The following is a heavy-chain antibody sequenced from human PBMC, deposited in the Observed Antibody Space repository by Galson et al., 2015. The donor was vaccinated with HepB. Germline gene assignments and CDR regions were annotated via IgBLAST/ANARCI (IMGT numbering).Heavy chain of an antibody. CDR2: ISAYNGNT. J-gene: IGHJ5*02. CDR3: ARAPGYCSSTSCYIEGWFDP. V-gene: IGHV1-18*01. CDR1: GYTFTSYG. Sequence: QSGAEVKKPGASVKVSCKASGYTFTSYGISWVRQAPGQGLEWMGWISAYNGNTNYAQKLQGRVTMTTDTSTSTAYMELRSLRSDDTAVYYCARAPGYCSSTSCYIEGWFDPWGQGTLVTVSS. D-gene: IGHD2-2*02.